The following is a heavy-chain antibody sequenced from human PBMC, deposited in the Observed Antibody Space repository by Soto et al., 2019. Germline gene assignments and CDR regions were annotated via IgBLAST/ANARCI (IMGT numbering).Heavy chain of an antibody. CDR3: ARELDGIDV. Sequence: PGGSLRLSCAASGVTFSSYSMNWVRQAPGKGLEWVSYISSSSSTIYYADSVKGRFTISRDNAKNSLYLQMNSLGAEDTAVYYCARELDGIDVWGQGTTVTVSS. J-gene: IGHJ6*02. CDR1: GVTFSSYS. CDR2: ISSSSSTI. V-gene: IGHV3-48*04.